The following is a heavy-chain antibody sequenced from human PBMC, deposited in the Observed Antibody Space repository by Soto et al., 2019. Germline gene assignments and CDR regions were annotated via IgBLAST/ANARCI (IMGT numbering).Heavy chain of an antibody. CDR3: ARRRGGFGGGWTTPYFDY. CDR1: GFSLNTGGVG. J-gene: IGHJ4*02. Sequence: QITLKESGPTVVKPTQTLTLTCSLSGFSLNTGGVGVGWIRQPPGKALEWLAVIYWDEDKSWNPSLRDRLTINRDASDDQVVLTVTNMDPVDTGTYYCARRRGGFGGGWTTPYFDYWGQGTLVTVSS. D-gene: IGHD6-19*01. CDR2: IYWDEDK. V-gene: IGHV2-5*02.